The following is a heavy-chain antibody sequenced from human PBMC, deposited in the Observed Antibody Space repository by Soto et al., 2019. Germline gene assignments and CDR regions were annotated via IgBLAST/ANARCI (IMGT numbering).Heavy chain of an antibody. V-gene: IGHV3-30-3*01. J-gene: IGHJ4*02. D-gene: IGHD2-2*01. CDR3: AKGRETSTSAKFSFDY. Sequence: QVHLVESGGGVVQPGRSLRLSCAASGFTFSTFALHWVRQAPGEGLEWVALISHDGRIEKYADSVKGRFTISRDNSKNTLYLQMNSLRGDDTAVYYCAKGRETSTSAKFSFDYWGPGTLVTVSS. CDR1: GFTFSTFA. CDR2: ISHDGRIE.